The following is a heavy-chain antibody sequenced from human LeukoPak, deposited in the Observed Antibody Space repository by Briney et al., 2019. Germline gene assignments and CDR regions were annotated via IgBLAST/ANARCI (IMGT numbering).Heavy chain of an antibody. CDR3: ARGDGYYYGIDA. CDR2: IGTAGDT. Sequence: GGSLRLSCAASGFTFSSYDMHWVRQATGKGLEWVSAIGTAGDTYYPGSVKGRFTTSRENAKNSLYLQMNSLRAGDTAVYYCARGDGYYYGIDAWGQGTTVTVSS. V-gene: IGHV3-13*01. J-gene: IGHJ6*02. D-gene: IGHD4-17*01. CDR1: GFTFSSYD.